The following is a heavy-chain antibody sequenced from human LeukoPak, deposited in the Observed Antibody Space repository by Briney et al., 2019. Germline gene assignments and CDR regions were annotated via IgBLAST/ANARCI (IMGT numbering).Heavy chain of an antibody. V-gene: IGHV3-11*04. CDR3: ASGDILTGYYNVPFDY. Sequence: PGGSLRLSCAASGFTFSDYYMSWIRQAPGKGLEWVSYISSSGSTIYYADSVKGRFTISRDNAKNSLYLQMNSLRAEDTAVYYCASGDILTGYYNVPFDYWGQGTLVTVSS. CDR2: ISSSGSTI. D-gene: IGHD3-9*01. J-gene: IGHJ4*02. CDR1: GFTFSDYY.